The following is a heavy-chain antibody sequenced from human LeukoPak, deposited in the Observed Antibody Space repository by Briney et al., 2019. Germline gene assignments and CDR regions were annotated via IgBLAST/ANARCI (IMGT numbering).Heavy chain of an antibody. D-gene: IGHD2-2*01. Sequence: GSLRLSCAASGFTFSDYYMSWIRQAPGKGLEWVSLIHSGGTRYTDSVRGRFTISRDNSKNTLYLQMNSLRAEDTAMYYCASWYHIDYWGQGTLVTVSS. CDR3: ASWYHIDY. V-gene: IGHV3-53*01. CDR1: GFTFSDYY. CDR2: IHSGGTR. J-gene: IGHJ4*02.